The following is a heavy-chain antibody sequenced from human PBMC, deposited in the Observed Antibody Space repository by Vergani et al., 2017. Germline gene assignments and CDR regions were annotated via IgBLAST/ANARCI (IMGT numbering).Heavy chain of an antibody. V-gene: IGHV4-39*07. CDR2: LYYSVST. CDR1: GGSISSSSYY. J-gene: IGHJ3*02. CDR3: ARPITGTTHAFDI. Sequence: QLQLQESGPGLVKPSETLSLTCTVSGGSISSSSYYWGWIRQPPGKGLEWIGSLYYSVSTYYNPSLKSRVTISVDTSKNQFSLKLSSVTAADTAVYYCARPITGTTHAFDIWGQGTMVTVSS. D-gene: IGHD1-7*01.